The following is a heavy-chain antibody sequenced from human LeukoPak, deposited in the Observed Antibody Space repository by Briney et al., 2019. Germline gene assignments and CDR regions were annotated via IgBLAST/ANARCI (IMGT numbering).Heavy chain of an antibody. D-gene: IGHD3-10*01. Sequence: PGGSLRLSCAASGFTFSSYSMNWVRQAPEKGLEWVSYISSASNTIYYADSVKGRFTISRDNAKNSLYLQMNSLRAEDTAMYYCARDGWFGDNNWFDPWGQGTLVTVSS. V-gene: IGHV3-48*01. CDR3: ARDGWFGDNNWFDP. CDR1: GFTFSSYS. J-gene: IGHJ5*02. CDR2: ISSASNTI.